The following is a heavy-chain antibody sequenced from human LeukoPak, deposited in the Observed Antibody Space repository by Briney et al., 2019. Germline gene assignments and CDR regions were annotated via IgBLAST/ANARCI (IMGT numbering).Heavy chain of an antibody. Sequence: GGSLRLSCAASGFTFSSYAMHWVRQAPGKGLEWVAVISYDGSNKYYADSVKGRFTISRDNSKNTLYLQMNSLRAEDTAVYYCARGRSVSGDLEGGYWGQGTLVTVSS. J-gene: IGHJ4*02. CDR1: GFTFSSYA. D-gene: IGHD7-27*01. CDR3: ARGRSVSGDLEGGY. V-gene: IGHV3-30-3*01. CDR2: ISYDGSNK.